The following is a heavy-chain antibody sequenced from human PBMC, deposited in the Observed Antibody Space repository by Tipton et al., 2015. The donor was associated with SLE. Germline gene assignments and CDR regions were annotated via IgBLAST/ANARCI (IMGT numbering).Heavy chain of an antibody. CDR2: IFSGGNT. D-gene: IGHD3-10*01. V-gene: IGHV3-66*02. Sequence: SLRLSCAASGFTFSIYWMSWVRQAPGKGLEWVSLIFSGGNTYYADSVKGRFTISRDTSKNTLDLHMESLRGADTAKYYCARGRAGSSDYFYNWGQGTLVTVSS. CDR1: GFTFSIYW. J-gene: IGHJ1*01. CDR3: ARGRAGSSDYFYN.